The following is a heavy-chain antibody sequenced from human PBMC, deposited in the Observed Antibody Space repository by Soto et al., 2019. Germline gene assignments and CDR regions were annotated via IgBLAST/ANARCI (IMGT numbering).Heavy chain of an antibody. Sequence: EVQLVESGGGLVQPGGSLRLTCTASGFTLNSYEMNWVRQALGKGLEWVSYISSSGSFIYYADSVKGRFTMSRDSAKNSLYLQMNSLRAEDTALYYCARVNFHSSGPNFDCWGQGSLVIVSA. J-gene: IGHJ4*02. CDR3: ARVNFHSSGPNFDC. CDR1: GFTLNSYE. D-gene: IGHD6-19*01. V-gene: IGHV3-48*03. CDR2: ISSSGSFI.